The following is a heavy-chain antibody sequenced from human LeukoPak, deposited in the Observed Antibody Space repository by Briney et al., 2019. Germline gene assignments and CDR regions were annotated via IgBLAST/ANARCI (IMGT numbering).Heavy chain of an antibody. J-gene: IGHJ5*02. CDR1: GYTFTSHY. CDR3: ARDNSVGDIAWWFDP. Sequence: ASVKVSCKASGYTFTSHYMHWVRQAPGQGLEWMGVINPTGSTTTYAKKLQGRVIMTRDTSTNTDYMELSNLRSEDTAVYYCARDNSVGDIAWWFDPWGQGTLATVSS. CDR2: INPTGSTT. D-gene: IGHD3-10*01. V-gene: IGHV1-46*04.